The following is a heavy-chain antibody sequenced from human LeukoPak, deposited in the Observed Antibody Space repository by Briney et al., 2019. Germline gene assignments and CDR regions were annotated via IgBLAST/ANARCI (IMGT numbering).Heavy chain of an antibody. CDR1: GGSFSGYY. D-gene: IGHD5-24*01. CDR3: ARSRWLQWGDAFDI. Sequence: SETLSLTCAVYGGSFSGYYWSWIRQPPGKGLEWIGEINHSGSANYNPSLKSRFTISVDTSKNQFSLKLSSVTAADTAVYYCARSRWLQWGDAFDIWGQGTMVTVSS. CDR2: INHSGSA. V-gene: IGHV4-34*01. J-gene: IGHJ3*02.